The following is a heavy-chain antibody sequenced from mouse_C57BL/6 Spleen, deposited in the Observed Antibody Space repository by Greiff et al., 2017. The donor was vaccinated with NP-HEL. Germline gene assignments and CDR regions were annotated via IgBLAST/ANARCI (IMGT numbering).Heavy chain of an antibody. V-gene: IGHV1-62-2*01. CDR2: FYPGSGSI. CDR3: ARHEDDWFAY. CDR1: GHPFTEYP. Sequence: VELPQSGAELVKPGALVKLVCKASGHPFTEYPIHWVKQRSGQGLGWIGWFYPGSGSIKYNEKFQDKATLTADKSSSTVYMALSRLTSEDAAVYFCARHEDDWFAYWGQGTLVTVSA. J-gene: IGHJ3*01.